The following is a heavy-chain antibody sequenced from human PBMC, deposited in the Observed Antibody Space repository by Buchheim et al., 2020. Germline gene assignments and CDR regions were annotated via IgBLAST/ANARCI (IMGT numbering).Heavy chain of an antibody. CDR3: ARMVQGVMRDYGMDV. CDR1: GFTFSSYG. J-gene: IGHJ6*02. CDR2: IWYDGSNK. Sequence: QVQLVESGGGVVQPGRSLRLSCAASGFTFSSYGMHWVRQVPGKGLEWVAVIWYDGSNKYYADSVKGRFTISRDNSKNTLYLQMNSLRAEDTAVYYCARMVQGVMRDYGMDVWGQGTT. V-gene: IGHV3-33*01. D-gene: IGHD3-10*01.